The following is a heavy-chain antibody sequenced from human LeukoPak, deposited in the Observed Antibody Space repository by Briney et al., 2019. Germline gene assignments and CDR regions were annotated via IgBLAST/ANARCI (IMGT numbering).Heavy chain of an antibody. J-gene: IGHJ4*02. Sequence: SETLSLTCTVSGCSISSYYWSWIRQPPGKGLEWIGYIYYSGSTNYNPSLKSRVTISVDTSKTQSSLKLSSVTAADTAVYYCARHGSYDSSGHHFDYWGQGTLVTVSS. D-gene: IGHD3-22*01. V-gene: IGHV4-59*08. CDR1: GCSISSYY. CDR2: IYYSGST. CDR3: ARHGSYDSSGHHFDY.